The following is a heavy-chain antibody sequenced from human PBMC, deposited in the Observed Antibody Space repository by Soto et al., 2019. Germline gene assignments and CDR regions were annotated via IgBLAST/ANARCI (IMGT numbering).Heavy chain of an antibody. CDR3: ARAQDSSGYYFAPRLNAFDI. CDR1: GYTFTSYG. V-gene: IGHV1-3*01. Sequence: ASVKVSCKASGYTFTSYGISWVRQAPGQGLEWMGWINAGNGNTKYSQKFQGRVTITRDTSASTAYMELSSLRSEDTAVYYCARAQDSSGYYFAPRLNAFDIWGQGTMVTVSS. CDR2: INAGNGNT. J-gene: IGHJ3*02. D-gene: IGHD3-22*01.